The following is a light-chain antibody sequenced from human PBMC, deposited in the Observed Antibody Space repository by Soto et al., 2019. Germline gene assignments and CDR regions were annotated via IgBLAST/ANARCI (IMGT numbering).Light chain of an antibody. V-gene: IGKV1-39*01. CDR2: AAS. CDR1: QTISNY. Sequence: IWMTQSPSLLSASTGDRVTITCRASQTISNYLNWYQKKPGKAPKLLIYAASSLQRGVPSRFSGSGSGTDFTLTIGSLQPEDFATYYCQQSYSPPPITFGQGTRLEIK. J-gene: IGKJ5*01. CDR3: QQSYSPPPIT.